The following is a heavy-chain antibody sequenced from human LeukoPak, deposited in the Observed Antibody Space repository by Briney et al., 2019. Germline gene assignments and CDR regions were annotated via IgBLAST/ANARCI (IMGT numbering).Heavy chain of an antibody. V-gene: IGHV3-30-3*01. Sequence: GRSLRLSCAASGFTFSSYAMHWVRQAPGKGLEWVAVISYDGSNKYYADSVKGRFTISRDNSKNTLYLQMNSLRAEDTAVYYCARGPHGYCSSTSCYSSFDYWGQGTLVTVSS. J-gene: IGHJ4*02. CDR1: GFTFSSYA. CDR3: ARGPHGYCSSTSCYSSFDY. CDR2: ISYDGSNK. D-gene: IGHD2-2*03.